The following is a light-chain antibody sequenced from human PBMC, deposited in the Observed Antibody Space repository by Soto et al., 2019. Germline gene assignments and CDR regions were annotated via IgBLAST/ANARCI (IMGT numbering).Light chain of an antibody. V-gene: IGKV2-28*01. CDR3: MQALESPPT. CDR2: MGF. CDR1: QSLLNRNGQNC. Sequence: DIVMTQSPLSLPVTPGEPASISCRSSQSLLNRNGQNCLDWYLQQPGQSPQLLIHMGFIRASGVPDRFSGSGSGTYFTLTISRVEAEDVGVYYCMQALESPPTFGGGTKVEIK. J-gene: IGKJ4*01.